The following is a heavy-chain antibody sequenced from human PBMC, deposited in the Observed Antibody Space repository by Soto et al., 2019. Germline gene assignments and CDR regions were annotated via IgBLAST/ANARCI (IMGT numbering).Heavy chain of an antibody. CDR2: ISSSSSTI. CDR3: AVRRGRRLFDY. CDR1: GSTFSSYS. J-gene: IGHJ4*02. Sequence: GTLCLSCAASGSTFSSYSMNWVRQAPGKGLEWVSYISSSSSTIYYADSVKGRFTISRDTANNSLYLQMTSLRDEDTAVYYCAVRRGRRLFDYWGQGTLVTVSS. V-gene: IGHV3-48*02.